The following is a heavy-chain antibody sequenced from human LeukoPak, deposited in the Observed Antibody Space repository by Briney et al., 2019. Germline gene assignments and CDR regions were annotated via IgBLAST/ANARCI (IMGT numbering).Heavy chain of an antibody. CDR3: AREYNWNYGY. CDR2: IYWNDDK. D-gene: IGHD1-7*01. Sequence: SGPTLVKPTQTLTLTCTFSGFSLSTRGVGVGWIRQPPGRALEWLALIYWNDDKRYSPSLKSRVTITKDTSKNQVVLTMTNMDPVDTATYHCAREYNWNYGYWGQGILVTVSS. CDR1: GFSLSTRGVG. V-gene: IGHV2-5*01. J-gene: IGHJ4*02.